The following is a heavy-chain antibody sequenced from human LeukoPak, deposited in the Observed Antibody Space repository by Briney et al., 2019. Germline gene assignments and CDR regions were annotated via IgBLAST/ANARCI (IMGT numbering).Heavy chain of an antibody. Sequence: GGSLRLSCAASGFTFSNYAMSWVRQAPGKGLEWVSAISGSDGNTYYADSVKGRFTISRDNSENTLYLQLNSLRAEDTAVYYCAELGITMIGGVWGKGTTVTISS. CDR1: GFTFSNYA. CDR3: AELGITMIGGV. D-gene: IGHD3-10*02. CDR2: ISGSDGNT. V-gene: IGHV3-23*01. J-gene: IGHJ6*04.